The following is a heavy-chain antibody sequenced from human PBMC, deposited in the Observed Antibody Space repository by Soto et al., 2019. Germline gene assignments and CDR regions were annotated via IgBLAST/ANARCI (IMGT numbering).Heavy chain of an antibody. D-gene: IGHD2-2*01. CDR3: ARGPTSSRVDY. CDR2: INPYNGNT. CDR1: GYTFTRHG. Sequence: QVQLVQSGGEVKKPGASVKVSCKASGYTFTRHGINWVRQAPGQGLEWLGWINPYNGNTKYAQKVQGRVTMTTDTSTSTAYMDLRSLRSDATAVYYCARGPTSSRVDYWGQGTLVTVSS. J-gene: IGHJ4*02. V-gene: IGHV1-18*01.